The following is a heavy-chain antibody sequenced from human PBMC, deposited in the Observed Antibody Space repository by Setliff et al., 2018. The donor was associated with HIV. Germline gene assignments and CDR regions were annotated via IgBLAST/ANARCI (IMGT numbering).Heavy chain of an antibody. J-gene: IGHJ6*03. CDR2: IYYSGSA. V-gene: IGHV4-30-4*08. CDR3: ARAEQLALGDYYYMDV. D-gene: IGHD6-6*01. Sequence: SETLSLTCTVSGGSISSGDYFLSWIRQAPGKGLEWIGCIYYSGSAYYNPSLQRRVTISVDTSKNQVSLKLNSMTAADTAVYYCARAEQLALGDYYYMDVWGKGTTVTVSS. CDR1: GGSISSGDYF.